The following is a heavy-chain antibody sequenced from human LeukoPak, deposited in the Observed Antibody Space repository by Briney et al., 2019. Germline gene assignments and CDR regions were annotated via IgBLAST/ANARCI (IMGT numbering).Heavy chain of an antibody. CDR3: ARDPGGSSSADY. V-gene: IGHV3-21*01. CDR1: GFTFSSYS. D-gene: IGHD6-13*01. CDR2: ISSSSSYI. Sequence: PGGSLRLSCAASGFTFSSYSMTWVRQAPGKGLEWVSSISSSSSYIYYADSVKGRFTISRDNAKNSLYLQMNSLRAEDTAVYYCARDPGGSSSADYWGQGTLVTVSS. J-gene: IGHJ4*02.